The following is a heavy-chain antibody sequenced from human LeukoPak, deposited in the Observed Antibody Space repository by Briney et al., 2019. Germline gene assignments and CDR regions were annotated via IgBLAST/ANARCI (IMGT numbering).Heavy chain of an antibody. J-gene: IGHJ4*02. Sequence: GGSLRLSCAASGFTFSSYGMHWVRQAPGKGLEWVAFIRYDGSNKYYADSVKDRFTISRDNSKNTLYLQMNSLRAEDTAVYYCARAGPLVLWFGDLGDYWGQGTLVTVSS. CDR2: IRYDGSNK. CDR1: GFTFSSYG. V-gene: IGHV3-30*02. D-gene: IGHD3-10*01. CDR3: ARAGPLVLWFGDLGDY.